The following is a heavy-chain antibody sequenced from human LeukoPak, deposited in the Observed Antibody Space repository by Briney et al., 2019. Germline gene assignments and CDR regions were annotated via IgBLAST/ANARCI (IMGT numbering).Heavy chain of an antibody. CDR1: GFTFSDYY. CDR2: ISANGGKT. D-gene: IGHD5-12*01. Sequence: GGSLRLSCAASGFTFSDYYMSWIRQAPGEGLEWVSDISANGGKTYYSDSVKGRFTISRDNAKNSLYLQMNSLRAEDTAVYYCARGAPGGVALRLNYYYYGMDVWGQGTTVTVSS. V-gene: IGHV3-11*04. J-gene: IGHJ6*02. CDR3: ARGAPGGVALRLNYYYYGMDV.